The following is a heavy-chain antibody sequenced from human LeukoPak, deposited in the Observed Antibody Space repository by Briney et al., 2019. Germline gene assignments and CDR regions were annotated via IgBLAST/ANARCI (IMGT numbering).Heavy chain of an antibody. V-gene: IGHV1-18*01. Sequence: ASVKVSCKASGYTFTNYGFSWVRQAPGQGLEWMGWISTYNGNTNYAQKLQGRVTMTTDTSTSTAYMELRSLRSDDTAVYYCARDYGYDILTGYPIDYWGQGTLVTVSS. D-gene: IGHD3-9*01. CDR3: ARDYGYDILTGYPIDY. CDR1: GYTFTNYG. J-gene: IGHJ4*02. CDR2: ISTYNGNT.